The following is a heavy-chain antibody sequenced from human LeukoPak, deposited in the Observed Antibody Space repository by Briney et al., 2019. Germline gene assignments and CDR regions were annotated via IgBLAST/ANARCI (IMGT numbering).Heavy chain of an antibody. J-gene: IGHJ6*03. CDR2: ISYDGSNK. CDR1: GFTFSTYG. D-gene: IGHD2-15*01. Sequence: PGRSLRLSCAASGFTFSTYGMRWVRQAPGKGLEWVAVISYDGSNKYYADSVKGRFTISRDNSKNSLYLQMNSLRAEDTALYYCARGGCLSGSCYWDYYYYYMDVWGKGTTVTVSS. CDR3: ARGGCLSGSCYWDYYYYYMDV. V-gene: IGHV3-30*03.